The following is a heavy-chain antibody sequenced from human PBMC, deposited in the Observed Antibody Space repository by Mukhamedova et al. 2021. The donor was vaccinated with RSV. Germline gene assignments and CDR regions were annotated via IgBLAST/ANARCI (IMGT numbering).Heavy chain of an antibody. D-gene: IGHD2-15*01. V-gene: IGHV3-7*01. J-gene: IGHJ4*02. Sequence: VRQAPGKGLEWVASIKQDGSEKDYVDSVKGRFTITRDNARNSLYLQMNSLRAEDTAVYYCARGGYCSGGSCYTGSLFDYWGQG. CDR2: IKQDGSEK. CDR3: ARGGYCSGGSCYTGSLFDY.